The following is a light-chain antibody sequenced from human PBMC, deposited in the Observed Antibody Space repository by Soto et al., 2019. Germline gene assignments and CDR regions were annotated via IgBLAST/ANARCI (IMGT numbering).Light chain of an antibody. CDR3: QQYYSRPRT. Sequence: DIVMTQSPDSLAVSLGERATIKCKSSQSVLYSSSNENYLAWYQQKPGQPPKLLIYWASTRESGVPDRFSGSGSGTDFTLTISSLQAEDVAVYYCQQYYSRPRTFGQGTKVEIK. J-gene: IGKJ1*01. V-gene: IGKV4-1*01. CDR1: QSVLYSSSNENY. CDR2: WAS.